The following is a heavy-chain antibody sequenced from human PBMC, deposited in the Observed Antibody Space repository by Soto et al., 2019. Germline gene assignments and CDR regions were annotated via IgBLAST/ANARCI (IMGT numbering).Heavy chain of an antibody. CDR3: AISLGVPAANGYHYGMDV. D-gene: IGHD2-2*01. J-gene: IGHJ6*02. CDR2: IDPSDSYT. CDR1: GYSFTSYW. Sequence: GESLKISCKGSGYSFTSYWISWVRQMPGKGLEWMGRIDPSDSYTNYSPSFQGHVTISADKSISTAYLQWSSLKASDTAMYYCAISLGVPAANGYHYGMDVWGQGTTVTVSS. V-gene: IGHV5-10-1*01.